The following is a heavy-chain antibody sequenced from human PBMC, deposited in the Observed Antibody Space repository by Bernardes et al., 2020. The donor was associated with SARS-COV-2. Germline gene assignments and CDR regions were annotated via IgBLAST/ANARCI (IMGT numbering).Heavy chain of an antibody. CDR2: IGTSGTYI. J-gene: IGHJ5*02. D-gene: IGHD6-19*01. V-gene: IGHV3-21*01. CDR3: GRDNDNSA. CDR1: GYTFSSYS. Sequence: GRSLRLSCAASGYTFSSYSMNWVRQAPGKGLEWVSSIGTSGTYINYADSVKGRFTISRDNARNSLYLQMNSLRAEDTAVYYCGRDNDNSAWGQGTLVTVSS.